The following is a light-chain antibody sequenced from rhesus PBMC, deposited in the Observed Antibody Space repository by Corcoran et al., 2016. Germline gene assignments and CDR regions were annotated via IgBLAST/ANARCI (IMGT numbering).Light chain of an antibody. CDR1: QNIYSN. Sequence: DIQMTQSPSALSASVGDRVTISCRASQNIYSNLAWYQQKPGKAPKLLINDASSLQAGIPSRFSGSGSWTDFTLTISSLQPEDSATYYCQHYDEKPLTFGGGTKVEIK. CDR3: QHYDEKPLT. V-gene: IGKV1S8*01. CDR2: DAS. J-gene: IGKJ4*01.